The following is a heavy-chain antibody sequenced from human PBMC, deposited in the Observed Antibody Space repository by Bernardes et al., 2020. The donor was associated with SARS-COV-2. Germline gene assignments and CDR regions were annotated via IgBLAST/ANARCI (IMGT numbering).Heavy chain of an antibody. V-gene: IGHV3-23*01. CDR1: GFTFSSYV. Sequence: GGSLRLFCAASGFTFSSYVMSWVRQAPGKGLEWVSTISGNGGATNYADSVKGRFAISRDNSKNTLYLQMNSLKVEDTAVYYCAKDPTQRWASWGQGTLVTVSS. D-gene: IGHD1-1*01. J-gene: IGHJ4*02. CDR2: ISGNGGAT. CDR3: AKDPTQRWAS.